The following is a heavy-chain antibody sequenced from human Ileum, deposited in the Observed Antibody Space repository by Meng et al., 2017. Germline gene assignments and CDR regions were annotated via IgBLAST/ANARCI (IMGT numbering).Heavy chain of an antibody. CDR1: GSTFSSYA. CDR3: AIPDCSSTSCYAGY. J-gene: IGHJ4*02. Sequence: QVRVVQSGAGVKMLGASVNASCQASGSTFSSYAISWVRPAPGQGLEWMGGIIPIFGTANYAQKFQGRVTITADKSTSTAYMELSSLRSEDTAVYYCAIPDCSSTSCYAGYWGQGTLVTVSS. D-gene: IGHD2-2*01. V-gene: IGHV1-69*06. CDR2: IIPIFGTA.